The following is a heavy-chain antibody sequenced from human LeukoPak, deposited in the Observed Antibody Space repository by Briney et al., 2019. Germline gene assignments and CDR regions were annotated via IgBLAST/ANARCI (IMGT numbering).Heavy chain of an antibody. CDR2: VNRDGSET. CDR1: GFTLSNRW. V-gene: IGHV3-7*03. CDR3: VRNNAMDV. D-gene: IGHD2-8*01. Sequence: GGSLRLSCAASGFTLSNRWMTWVRQVPGRGPEWVANVNRDGSETYYLDSVKGRFTISRDNAKNSLYLQMNSLRAEDTALYYCVRNNAMDVWGQGTTVTVSS. J-gene: IGHJ6*02.